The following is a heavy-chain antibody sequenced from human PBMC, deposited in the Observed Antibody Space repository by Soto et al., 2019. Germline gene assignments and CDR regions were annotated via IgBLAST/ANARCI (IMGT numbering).Heavy chain of an antibody. V-gene: IGHV3-7*01. Sequence: PGGSLILSCAASGFTFSSYWMSWVRQAPGKGLEWVANIKQDGSEKYYVDSVKGRFTISRDNAKNSLYLQMNSLRAEDTAVYYCARITNSADDFWSGRFDYWGQGTLVTVSS. CDR2: IKQDGSEK. D-gene: IGHD3-3*01. CDR3: ARITNSADDFWSGRFDY. CDR1: GFTFSSYW. J-gene: IGHJ4*02.